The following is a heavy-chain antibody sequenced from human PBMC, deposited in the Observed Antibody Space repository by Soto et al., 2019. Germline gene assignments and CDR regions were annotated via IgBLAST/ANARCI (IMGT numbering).Heavy chain of an antibody. D-gene: IGHD2-15*01. V-gene: IGHV4-39*01. CDR1: GGSISSSSYY. J-gene: IGHJ5*02. CDR2: IYYSGST. Sequence: QLQLQESGPGLVKPSETLSLTCTVSGGSISSSSYYWGWIRQPPGKGLEWIGSIYYSGSTYYNPSHKSRVTISVDTSKNQFSLKLSSVTAADTAVYYCARHVYCSGGSCYSYWFDPWGQGTLVTVSS. CDR3: ARHVYCSGGSCYSYWFDP.